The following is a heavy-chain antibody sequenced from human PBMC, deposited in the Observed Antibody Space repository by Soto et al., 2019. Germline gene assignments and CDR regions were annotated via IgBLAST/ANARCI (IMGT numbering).Heavy chain of an antibody. CDR1: GFTFSTFS. Sequence: EVQLVQSGGGLVKPGGSLRLSCAGSGFTFSTFSMSWVRQGPGKGLEWVSSISSSSTYIYYADSVKGRFTISRDDAKNSLFLQMSTLRVEDTAMYYCARGGDTSGSWPRYWGQGTLVIVSS. CDR2: ISSSSTYI. CDR3: ARGGDTSGSWPRY. V-gene: IGHV3-21*03. D-gene: IGHD3-22*01. J-gene: IGHJ4*02.